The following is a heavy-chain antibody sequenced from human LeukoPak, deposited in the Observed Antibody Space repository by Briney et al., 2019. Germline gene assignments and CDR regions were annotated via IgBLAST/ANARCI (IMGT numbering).Heavy chain of an antibody. CDR1: GYTITSYD. CDR3: ARVPTLGIYYYYHYMDV. Sequence: ASAKVSCKASGYTITSYDINWVRQATGQGLEWTGWMNPNTGNTGYAQKFQGRITITRDISINTAYMELSSLRSDDTAVHYCARVPTLGIYYYYHYMDVWGKGTTVTVSS. V-gene: IGHV1-8*03. D-gene: IGHD7-27*01. J-gene: IGHJ6*03. CDR2: MNPNTGNT.